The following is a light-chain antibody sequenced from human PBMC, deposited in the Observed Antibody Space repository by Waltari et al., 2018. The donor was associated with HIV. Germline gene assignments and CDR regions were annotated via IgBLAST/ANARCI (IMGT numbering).Light chain of an antibody. V-gene: IGLV2-11*01. Sequence: QSALTQLRSVSGSPGQSVTISCTGTSSDVGDYKYVSWYQQHPAKAPKLMIFDVNKRPSGVPDRFSGSKSGNTASLTISGLQAEDEADYYCCSYADDYTWVFGGGTKLTVL. CDR2: DVN. J-gene: IGLJ3*02. CDR3: CSYADDYTWV. CDR1: SSDVGDYKY.